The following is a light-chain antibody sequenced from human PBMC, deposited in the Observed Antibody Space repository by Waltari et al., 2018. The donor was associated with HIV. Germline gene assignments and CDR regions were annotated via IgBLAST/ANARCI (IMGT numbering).Light chain of an antibody. CDR1: SSDVGGYDF. CDR3: CSYAGAYTFVL. V-gene: IGLV2-11*01. CDR2: DVN. Sequence: QSALTQPRSVSGSPGQSVTISCNGTSSDVGGYDFVSWYQHRPGKAPKLIIYDVNQRPSGVPDLFSGSKSDSTASLIISGLQAEDEADYYCCSYAGAYTFVLFGGGTEVTVL. J-gene: IGLJ2*01.